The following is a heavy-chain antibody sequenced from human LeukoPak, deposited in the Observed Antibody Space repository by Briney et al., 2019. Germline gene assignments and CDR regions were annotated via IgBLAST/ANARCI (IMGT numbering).Heavy chain of an antibody. J-gene: IGHJ6*02. CDR1: GFTFSKSA. Sequence: GASVKVSCKASGFTFSKSAVQWVRQARGQPLEWIGGVVLGSGNTKYAEKLQDRVTITRDRSASTAYMELSSLRSEDTAVYYCVADSLGHTITGVTNYYDMDVWGQGTTVTVSS. CDR2: VVLGSGNT. V-gene: IGHV1-58*01. CDR3: VADSLGHTITGVTNYYDMDV. D-gene: IGHD1-14*01.